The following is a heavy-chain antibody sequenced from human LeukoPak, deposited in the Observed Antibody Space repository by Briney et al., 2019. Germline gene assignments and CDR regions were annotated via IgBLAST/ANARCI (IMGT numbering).Heavy chain of an antibody. V-gene: IGHV3-21*01. CDR2: ISSSSSYI. CDR3: ARDLWVGGMDV. CDR1: GFTFSSYS. J-gene: IGHJ6*02. Sequence: GGSLRLSCAASGFTFSSYSMNWVRQAPGKGLEWVSSISSSSSYIYYADSEKGRFTISRDNAKNSLYLQMNSLRAEDTAVYYCARDLWVGGMDVWGQGTTVTVSS. D-gene: IGHD2-15*01.